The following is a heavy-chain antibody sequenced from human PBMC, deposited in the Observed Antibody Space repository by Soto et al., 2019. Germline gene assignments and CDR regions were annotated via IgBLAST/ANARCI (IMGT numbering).Heavy chain of an antibody. CDR3: ARESAGSGKNNWFDN. Sequence: SETLSLTCTVYGGSVTSHYWSWIRQPPGKGLEWIGFIHYSGGTKYNPSLESRVTMSVDTSQNQLSLRLNSVTAADTAVYYCARESAGSGKNNWFDNWGLGILVTVS. J-gene: IGHJ5*02. V-gene: IGHV4-59*02. CDR1: GGSVTSHY. D-gene: IGHD3-10*01. CDR2: IHYSGGT.